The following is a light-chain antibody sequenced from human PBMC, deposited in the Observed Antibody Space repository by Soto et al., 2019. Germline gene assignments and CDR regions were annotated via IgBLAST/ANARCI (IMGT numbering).Light chain of an antibody. CDR1: QDINSY. CDR3: QQYNIYPLT. CDR2: AAS. J-gene: IGKJ4*01. Sequence: DVQMTQSPSSLSASVGDRVTITCRASQDINSYLAWYQQKPGNAPKSLIYAASRLQTGVPSRFSGSESGTDFTPTISNLQPEDSATYYCQQYNIYPLTFGGGTKVEIK. V-gene: IGKV1D-16*01.